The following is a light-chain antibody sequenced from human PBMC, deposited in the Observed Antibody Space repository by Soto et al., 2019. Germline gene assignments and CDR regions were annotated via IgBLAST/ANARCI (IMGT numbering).Light chain of an antibody. V-gene: IGKV3-15*01. CDR1: QSVSSN. CDR2: GAS. Sequence: EIVMTQSPATLSVSPGERATLSCRASQSVSSNLAWYQQKPGQAPRLLIYGASTRATGIPARFSGSGSGTEFTLTISSLQSEFFAVYYCQPSHKCPPWTLCPGPKADIK. J-gene: IGKJ1*01. CDR3: QPSHKCPPWT.